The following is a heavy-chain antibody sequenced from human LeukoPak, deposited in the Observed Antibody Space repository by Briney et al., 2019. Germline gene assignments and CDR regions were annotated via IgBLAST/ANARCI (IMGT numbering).Heavy chain of an antibody. CDR3: ARDDYGSGSYFHDI. CDR1: GFTVSSNY. V-gene: IGHV3-66*01. J-gene: IGHJ3*02. CDR2: IYSGGST. D-gene: IGHD3-16*01. Sequence: GGSLRLSCAASGFTVSSNYMSWVRQAPGTGLEWVSVIYSGGSTHYADSVKGRFTTSRDNSKNTLYLQMNSLRAEDTAVYYCARDDYGSGSYFHDIWGQGTMVTVSS.